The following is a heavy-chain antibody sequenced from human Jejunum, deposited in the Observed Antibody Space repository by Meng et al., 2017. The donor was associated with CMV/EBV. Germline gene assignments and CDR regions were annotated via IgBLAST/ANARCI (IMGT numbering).Heavy chain of an antibody. CDR3: VRDRGDGSGSYYDY. J-gene: IGHJ4*02. CDR1: GDSFTNRIYY. V-gene: IGHV4-39*07. CDR2: IHYTGGT. D-gene: IGHD3-10*01. Sequence: GDSFTNRIYYWGWIRQSPRKGLDWVASIHYTGGTYYNPSLKSRVTISLDTSKSQFSLELTSVTAADTATYYCVRDRGDGSGSYYDYWGPGTVVTVSS.